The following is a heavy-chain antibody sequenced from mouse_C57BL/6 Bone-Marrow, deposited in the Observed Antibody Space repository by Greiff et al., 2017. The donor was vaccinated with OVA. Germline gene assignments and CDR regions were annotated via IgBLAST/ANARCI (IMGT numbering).Heavy chain of an antibody. CDR1: GYTFTSYT. V-gene: IGHV1-4*01. J-gene: IGHJ4*01. D-gene: IGHD5-1*01. CDR2: INPSSGYT. Sequence: VQLQQSGAELARPGASVKMSCKASGYTFTSYTMHWVKQRPGQGLEWIGYINPSSGYTKYNQKFKDKAKLTADTSSSTAYMHLSSLTSEDSAVYYCARSDLPGYAFDYWGQGTSVTVSS. CDR3: ARSDLPGYAFDY.